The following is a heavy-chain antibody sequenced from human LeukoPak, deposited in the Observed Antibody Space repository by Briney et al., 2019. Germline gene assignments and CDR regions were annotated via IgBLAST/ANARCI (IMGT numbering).Heavy chain of an antibody. D-gene: IGHD3-10*01. CDR1: GGSISSYY. CDR3: ARPSRYYGSGSSSWFDP. CDR2: IYYSGST. J-gene: IGHJ5*02. V-gene: IGHV4-59*08. Sequence: SETLSLTCTVSGGSISSYYWSWIRQPPGKGLEWIGYIYYSGSTNYNPSLKSRVTISVDTSKNQFSLKLSSVTAADTAVYYCARPSRYYGSGSSSWFDPWGQGTLVTVSS.